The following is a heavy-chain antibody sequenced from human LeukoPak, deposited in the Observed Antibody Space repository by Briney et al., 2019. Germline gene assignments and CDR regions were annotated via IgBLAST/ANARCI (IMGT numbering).Heavy chain of an antibody. CDR2: IWYDGSNK. CDR1: GFTFSSYG. CDR3: ARDRGSGSGWYDHTLDY. D-gene: IGHD6-19*01. J-gene: IGHJ4*02. V-gene: IGHV3-33*01. Sequence: PGGSLRLSCAASGFTFSSYGMHWVRQAPGKGLEWVAVIWYDGSNKYYADSVKGRFTISRDNSKNTLYLQMNSLRAEDTAVYYCARDRGSGSGWYDHTLDYWGQGTLVTVSS.